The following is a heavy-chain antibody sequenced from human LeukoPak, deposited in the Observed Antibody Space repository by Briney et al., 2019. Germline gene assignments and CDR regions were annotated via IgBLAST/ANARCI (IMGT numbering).Heavy chain of an antibody. V-gene: IGHV3-33*01. CDR3: ARDGALTIFGVVMDV. D-gene: IGHD3-3*01. Sequence: GRSLRLSCAASGFTFSSYGMHWVRQAPGKGLEWVAVIWYDGSNKYYADSVKGRFTISRDNSKNTLYLQMNNLRAEDTAVYYCARDGALTIFGVVMDVWGQGTTVTVSS. J-gene: IGHJ6*02. CDR2: IWYDGSNK. CDR1: GFTFSSYG.